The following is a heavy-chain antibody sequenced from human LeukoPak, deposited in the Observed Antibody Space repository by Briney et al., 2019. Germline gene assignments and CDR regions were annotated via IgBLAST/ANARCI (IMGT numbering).Heavy chain of an antibody. J-gene: IGHJ3*02. V-gene: IGHV3-21*01. CDR3: ARLAVNAFDI. Sequence: PGGSLRLSCAASGFIFSSYSMTWVRQAPGEGLEWVSSTTSSGVYIQYADSVKGRFTISRDNAKNSLYLQMKSLRAEDTAVFYCARLAVNAFDIWGQGTMVTVSS. CDR2: TTSSGVYI. D-gene: IGHD6-19*01. CDR1: GFIFSSYS.